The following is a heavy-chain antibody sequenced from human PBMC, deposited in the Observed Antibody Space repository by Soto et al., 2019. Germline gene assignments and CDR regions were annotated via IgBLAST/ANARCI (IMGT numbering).Heavy chain of an antibody. CDR1: GFTFSSYG. Sequence: PGGSLRLSCAASGFTFSSYGMHWVRQAPGKGLEWVAVISYDGSNKYYADSVKGRFTISRDNSKNTLYLQMNSLRAEDTAVYYCANSRSLQLVLDYWGQGTLVTVSS. V-gene: IGHV3-30*18. CDR3: ANSRSLQLVLDY. D-gene: IGHD6-6*01. CDR2: ISYDGSNK. J-gene: IGHJ4*02.